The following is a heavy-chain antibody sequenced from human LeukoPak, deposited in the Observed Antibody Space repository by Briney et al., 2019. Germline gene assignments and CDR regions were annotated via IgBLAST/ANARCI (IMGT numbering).Heavy chain of an antibody. CDR1: GFTFSSYA. CDR2: IRYDGGNK. J-gene: IGHJ5*02. D-gene: IGHD6-13*01. V-gene: IGHV3-30*02. CDR3: AKDTSRYSSSWSLEP. Sequence: PGGSLRLSCAASGFTFSSYAMHWVRQAPGKGLEWVAFIRYDGGNKYYADSVKGRFTISRDNSKNTLYLQMNSLRAEDTAVYYCAKDTSRYSSSWSLEPWGQGTLVTVSS.